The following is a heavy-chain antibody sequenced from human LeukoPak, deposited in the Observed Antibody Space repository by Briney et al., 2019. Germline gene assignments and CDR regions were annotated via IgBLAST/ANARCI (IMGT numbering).Heavy chain of an antibody. CDR2: IRNKANSYTT. Sequence: PGGSLRLSCATSGFTFSDHYVDWVRQATGKGLEWMGRIRNKANSYTTQYAASVKGRFTISRDDSKNSLNLQMNSLKTDDTAVYYCVSVVRTTIFGVIIERFDPWGQGTLVSVSS. J-gene: IGHJ5*02. V-gene: IGHV3-72*01. D-gene: IGHD3-3*01. CDR1: GFTFSDHY. CDR3: VSVVRTTIFGVIIERFDP.